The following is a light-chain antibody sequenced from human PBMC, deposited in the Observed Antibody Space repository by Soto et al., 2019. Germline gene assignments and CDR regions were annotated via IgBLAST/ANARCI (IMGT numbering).Light chain of an antibody. J-gene: IGKJ5*01. CDR1: ESVSSN. Sequence: EVVMTQSPATLSVSPGERATPSCRASESVSSNLAWYQQRPGQAPRLVIYGASTRATGIPARFSGGGSGTEFTLTISSLQSEDFAVYYCHQYNNWPITFGQGTRLEIK. CDR2: GAS. CDR3: HQYNNWPIT. V-gene: IGKV3-15*01.